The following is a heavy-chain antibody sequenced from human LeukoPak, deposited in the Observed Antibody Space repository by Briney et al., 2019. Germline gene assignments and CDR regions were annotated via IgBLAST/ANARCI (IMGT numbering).Heavy chain of an antibody. Sequence: GALRPSLSSSWFHLNHYSLERGRPAPGKGLEWVSSNCGSGGSTYYADSVKGRFTISRDNSKNTLYLQMNSLRAEDTAVYYCAKTITRNAPMTTFGGVTLFDIWGQGTMVTVSS. CDR2: NCGSGGST. D-gene: IGHD3-16*01. CDR1: FHLNHYS. V-gene: IGHV3-23*01. J-gene: IGHJ3*02. CDR3: AKTITRNAPMTTFGGVTLFDI.